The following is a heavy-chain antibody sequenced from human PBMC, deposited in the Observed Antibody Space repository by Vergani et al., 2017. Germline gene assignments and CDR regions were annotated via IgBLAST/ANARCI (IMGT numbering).Heavy chain of an antibody. CDR2: IIPIFGTA. CDR1: GGTFSSYA. Sequence: QVQLVQSGAEVKKPGSSVKVSCKASGGTFSSYAISWVRQAPGQGLEWMGGIIPIFGTANYAQKVQGRVTIPADKSTSTAYMELGSLRSADTAVYYCAGALRYYGSGSLWFEPWGQGTLVTVSS. CDR3: AGALRYYGSGSLWFEP. V-gene: IGHV1-69*06. D-gene: IGHD3-10*01. J-gene: IGHJ5*02.